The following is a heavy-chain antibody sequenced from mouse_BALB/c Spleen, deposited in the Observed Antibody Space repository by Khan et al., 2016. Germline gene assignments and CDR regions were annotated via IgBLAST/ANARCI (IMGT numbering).Heavy chain of an antibody. CDR3: ARSDYGYFAMDY. CDR1: GYTFTDYY. Sequence: VQLQESGTELPRPGASVKLSCKASGYTFTDYYLHWVKQRTGQGLEWIGEIFPGSGNTYYTEKFKGKASLTADTSSSTAYMQLSSLTSEDSAVYFCARSDYGYFAMDYWGHGASVTVSS. CDR2: IFPGSGNT. J-gene: IGHJ4*01. D-gene: IGHD1-2*01. V-gene: IGHV1-77*01.